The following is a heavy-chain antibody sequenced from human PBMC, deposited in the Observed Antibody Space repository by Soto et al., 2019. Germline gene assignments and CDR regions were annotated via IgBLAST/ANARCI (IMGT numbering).Heavy chain of an antibody. D-gene: IGHD3-16*01. CDR1: GGSITSYY. V-gene: IGHV4-59*01. J-gene: IGHJ6*02. CDR3: ARGSRLRGYRVMPGMDA. Sequence: SETLSLTCTVSGGSITSYYWNWIRQAPGKGLEWIGYIYDSGATYYNPSLKSRVTISVDTSKNQFSLKLNSVTAADTAVYYCARGSRLRGYRVMPGMDAWGQGTTVTVSS. CDR2: IYDSGAT.